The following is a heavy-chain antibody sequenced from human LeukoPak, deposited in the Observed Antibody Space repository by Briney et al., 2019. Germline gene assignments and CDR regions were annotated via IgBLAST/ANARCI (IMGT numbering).Heavy chain of an antibody. CDR3: ARGRFSGGMDV. CDR1: GYTFTGYY. J-gene: IGHJ6*02. V-gene: IGHV1-2*02. CDR2: INPNSGDT. Sequence: ASVKVSCKASGYTFTGYYMHWVRQAPGQGLEWMGWINPNSGDTNYAQKFQGRVTMTRDTSISTAYMELSRLGSDDTAVYYCARGRFSGGMDVRGQGTTVTVSS.